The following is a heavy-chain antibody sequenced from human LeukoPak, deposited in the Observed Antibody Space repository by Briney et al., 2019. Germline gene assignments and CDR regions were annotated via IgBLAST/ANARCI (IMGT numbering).Heavy chain of an antibody. CDR3: ARHIRYYYDSSGYRSYKGFDY. V-gene: IGHV4-34*01. Sequence: SETLSLTCAVYGGSFSGYYWSWIRQPPGKGLEWIGEINHSGSTNYNPSLKSRVTISVDTSKNQFSLKLSSVTAADTAVYYCARHIRYYYDSSGYRSYKGFDYWGQGTLVTASS. CDR1: GGSFSGYY. D-gene: IGHD3-22*01. CDR2: INHSGST. J-gene: IGHJ4*02.